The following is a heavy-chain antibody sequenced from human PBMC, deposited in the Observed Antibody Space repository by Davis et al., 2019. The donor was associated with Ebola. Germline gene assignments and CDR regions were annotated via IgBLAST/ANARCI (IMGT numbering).Heavy chain of an antibody. D-gene: IGHD6-19*01. CDR3: ARYSSGWYGFDY. J-gene: IGHJ4*02. V-gene: IGHV4-59*08. CDR2: IYYSGST. Sequence: MPSETLSLTCTVSGGSISSYYWSWIRQPPGKGLEWIGYIYYSGSTNYNPSLKSRVTISVDTSKNQFSLKLSSVTAADTAVYYCARYSSGWYGFDYWGQGTLVTVSS. CDR1: GGSISSYY.